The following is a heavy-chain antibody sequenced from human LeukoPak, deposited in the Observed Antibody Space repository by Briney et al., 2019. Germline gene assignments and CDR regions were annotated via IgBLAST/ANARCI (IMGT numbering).Heavy chain of an antibody. CDR3: ARRPSWPSTSAFDI. CDR1: GGSVSSISYF. J-gene: IGHJ3*02. Sequence: SKTLSLTCGVSGGSVSSISYFWGWIRQPPGKGLQWLGSIYYSGSAYYNPSLQSRVAISVDTSRNQFSLKLTSVTAADTAVYYCARRPSWPSTSAFDIWGRGTMVTVSP. D-gene: IGHD2-2*01. CDR2: IYYSGSA. V-gene: IGHV4-39*01.